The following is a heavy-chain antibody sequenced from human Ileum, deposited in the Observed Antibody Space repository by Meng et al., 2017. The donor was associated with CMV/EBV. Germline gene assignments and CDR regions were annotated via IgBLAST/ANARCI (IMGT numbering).Heavy chain of an antibody. V-gene: IGHV4-59*01. D-gene: IGHD4-23*01. CDR3: TRELTVLTLDY. CDR2: IYNSGST. J-gene: IGHJ4*02. CDR1: GDSMNDYY. Sequence: SETLSLTCTVSGDSMNDYYWSWIRQPPGKVLEWIGSIYNSGSTNYNPSLKSRVTISLDTSKSQFSLRVSTVTAADTAVYYCTRELTVLTLDYWGQGTLVTVSS.